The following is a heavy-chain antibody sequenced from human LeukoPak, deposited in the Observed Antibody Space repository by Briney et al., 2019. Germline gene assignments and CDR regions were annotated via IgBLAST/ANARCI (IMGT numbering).Heavy chain of an antibody. Sequence: ASVKVSCKASGGTFSSYAISWVRQAPGQGLEWMGGIIPIFGTANYAQKFQGRVTITADESTSTAYMELSSLRSEETAVYYCAXVREMATIAADYWGQGTLVTVSS. CDR3: AXVREMATIAADY. J-gene: IGHJ4*02. D-gene: IGHD5-24*01. V-gene: IGHV1-69*13. CDR2: IIPIFGTA. CDR1: GGTFSSYA.